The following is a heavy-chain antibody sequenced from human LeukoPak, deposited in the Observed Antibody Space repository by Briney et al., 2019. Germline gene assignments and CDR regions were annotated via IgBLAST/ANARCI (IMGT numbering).Heavy chain of an antibody. CDR2: IYPGDSDT. CDR3: ARLFGGRYSYGYGDAFDI. D-gene: IGHD5-18*01. J-gene: IGHJ3*02. CDR1: GYSFTSYW. V-gene: IGHV5-51*01. Sequence: GESLKISCKGSGYSFTSYWIGWVRQMPGKGLEWMGIIYPGDSDTRYSPSFQGQVTISADKSISTAYLQWSSLKASDTAMYYCARLFGGRYSYGYGDAFDIWGQGTMVTVSS.